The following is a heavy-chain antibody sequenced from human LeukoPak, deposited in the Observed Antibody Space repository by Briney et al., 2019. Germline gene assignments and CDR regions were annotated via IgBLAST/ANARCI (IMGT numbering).Heavy chain of an antibody. CDR3: ARGYSNLDY. J-gene: IGHJ4*02. V-gene: IGHV3-43*02. CDR1: GFNFDDYA. D-gene: IGHD4-11*01. CDR2: ISGDGGIT. Sequence: GGSLRLSCAASGFNFDDYAMDWVRQAPGRGLEWVSLISGDGGITYYADFVKGRFTISRDNSKNSLYLQMSSLRAEDTAVYYCARGYSNLDYWGQGTLVTVSS.